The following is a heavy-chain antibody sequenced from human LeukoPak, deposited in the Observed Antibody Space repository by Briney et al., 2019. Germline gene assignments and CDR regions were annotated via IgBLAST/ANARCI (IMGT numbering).Heavy chain of an antibody. CDR2: ISGSGGST. Sequence: PGGSLRLSCAASGFTFSSYSMNWVRQAPGKGLEWVSAISGSGGSTYYADSVKGRFTISRDNSKNTLYLQMNSLRAEDTAVYYCAKDGNYDILTGYLGLFDYWGQGTLVTVSS. CDR3: AKDGNYDILTGYLGLFDY. J-gene: IGHJ4*02. CDR1: GFTFSSYS. V-gene: IGHV3-23*01. D-gene: IGHD3-9*01.